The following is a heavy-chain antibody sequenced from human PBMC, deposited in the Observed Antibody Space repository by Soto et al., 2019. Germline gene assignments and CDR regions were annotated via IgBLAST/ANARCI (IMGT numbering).Heavy chain of an antibody. CDR1: GYSFTSYW. CDR2: IYPGDSDT. CDR3: ARRGGSSWDNEEIRGYYYGMDV. J-gene: IGHJ6*02. D-gene: IGHD6-13*01. Sequence: LKISCKGSGYSFTSYWIGWVRQMPGKGLEWMGIIYPGDSDTRYSPSFQGQVTISADKSISTAYLQWSSLKASDTAMYYCARRGGSSWDNEEIRGYYYGMDVWGQGTTVTVSS. V-gene: IGHV5-51*01.